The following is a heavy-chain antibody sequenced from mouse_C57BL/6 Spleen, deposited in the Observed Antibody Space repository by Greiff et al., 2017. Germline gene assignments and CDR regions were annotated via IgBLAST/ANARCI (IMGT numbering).Heavy chain of an antibody. CDR1: GYTFTSYW. J-gene: IGHJ2*01. V-gene: IGHV1-52*01. D-gene: IGHD3-2*02. Sequence: QVQLQQPGAELVRPGSSVKLSCKASGYTFTSYWMHWVKQRPIQGLEWIGNIDPSDSETHYNQKFKDKATLTVDKSSSTAYMQLSSLTSEDSAVYYCAREGDIAGPGYWGQGTTLTVSS. CDR2: IDPSDSET. CDR3: AREGDIAGPGY.